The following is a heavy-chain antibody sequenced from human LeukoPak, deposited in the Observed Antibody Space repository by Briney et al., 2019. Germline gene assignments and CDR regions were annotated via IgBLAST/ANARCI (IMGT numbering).Heavy chain of an antibody. CDR3: AREASSSSGTYNWFDP. CDR1: GFTFSSYS. Sequence: GGSLRLSCAASGFTFSSYSMNWVRQAPGKGLEWVSSISSSSSYIYYADSVKGRFTISRDNAKNSLYLQMNSLRAEDTAVYYCAREASSSSGTYNWFDPWGQGTLVTVSS. D-gene: IGHD6-6*01. V-gene: IGHV3-21*01. CDR2: ISSSSSYI. J-gene: IGHJ5*02.